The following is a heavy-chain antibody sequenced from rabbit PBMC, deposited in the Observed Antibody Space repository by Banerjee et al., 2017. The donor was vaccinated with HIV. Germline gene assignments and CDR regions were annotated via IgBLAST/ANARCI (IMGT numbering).Heavy chain of an antibody. D-gene: IGHD1-1*01. V-gene: IGHV1S45*01. Sequence: QEQLEESGGDLVKPEGSLTLTCTASGFSFSSSYYMCWVRQAPGKGLEWIGCISAGSSGTTYYASWAKGRFTISKTSSTTVTLQMTSLTAADTATYFCTRDQYASSRGYFNLWGPGTLVTV. CDR3: TRDQYASSRGYFNL. J-gene: IGHJ4*01. CDR2: ISAGSSGTT. CDR1: GFSFSSSYY.